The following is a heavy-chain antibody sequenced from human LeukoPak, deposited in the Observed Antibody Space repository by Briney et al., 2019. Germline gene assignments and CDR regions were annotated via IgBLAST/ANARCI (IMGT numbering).Heavy chain of an antibody. CDR3: AKHAGAFYYFGY. CDR2: IYYSGNT. Sequence: SETLSLTCTVSGGSISSSSFYWGWIRQPPGKGLEWIGSIYYSGNTYYNPSLKSRVTISVDTPKNQFSLKLSSVTAADTAVYYCAKHAGAFYYFGYWGQGTLVTVSS. CDR1: GGSISSSSFY. D-gene: IGHD1-26*01. J-gene: IGHJ4*02. V-gene: IGHV4-39*01.